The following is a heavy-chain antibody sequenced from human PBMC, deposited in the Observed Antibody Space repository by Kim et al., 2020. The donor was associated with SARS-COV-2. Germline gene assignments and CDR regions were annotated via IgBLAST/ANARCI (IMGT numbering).Heavy chain of an antibody. V-gene: IGHV3-33*05. D-gene: IGHD3-10*01. CDR1: GFTFSSYG. CDR3: ARDFGGFYGT. CDR2: ISYDGSNK. J-gene: IGHJ5*02. Sequence: GGSLRLSCAASGFTFSSYGMHWVRQAPGKGLEWVAFISYDGSNKYYADSVKGRFTISRDNSKNTLYLQMNSLRAEDTAVYYCARDFGGFYGTWGQGTLVTVSS.